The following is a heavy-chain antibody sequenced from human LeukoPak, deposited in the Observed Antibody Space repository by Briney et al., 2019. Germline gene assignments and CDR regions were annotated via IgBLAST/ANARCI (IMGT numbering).Heavy chain of an antibody. V-gene: IGHV3-23*01. D-gene: IGHD6-13*01. CDR2: ISSSAYST. Sequence: TGGSLRLSCAASGFTFSSYAMSWVRQARGTGLEWVSTISSSAYSTYYADSVKGRFTISRDNFKNTLYLQMNSLGAEDTALYYCAKESDSSWQNWGQGTLVTVSS. CDR3: AKESDSSWQN. CDR1: GFTFSSYA. J-gene: IGHJ4*02.